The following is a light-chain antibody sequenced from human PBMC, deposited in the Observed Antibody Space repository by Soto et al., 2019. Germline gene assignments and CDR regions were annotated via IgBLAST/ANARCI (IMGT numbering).Light chain of an antibody. V-gene: IGKV3-11*01. CDR2: DAS. Sequence: EIVLTQSPATLSLSPGERATLSCRATQGVSTFLAWYQQKPGQAPRLLIYDASNRATGIPARFSGSGSGTDFTLTISSLQSEDFAVYYCQQYNKWPITFGQGTRLEIK. CDR1: QGVSTF. J-gene: IGKJ5*01. CDR3: QQYNKWPIT.